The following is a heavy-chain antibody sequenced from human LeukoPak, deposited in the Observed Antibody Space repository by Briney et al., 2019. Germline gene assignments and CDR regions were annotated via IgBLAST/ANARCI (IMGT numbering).Heavy chain of an antibody. J-gene: IGHJ3*02. D-gene: IGHD2-15*01. Sequence: GGSLRLSCAASGFTFSSYGMHWVRQAPGKGLEWVAFIRYDGSNKYYADSVKGRFTISRDNSKNTLYLQMNSLRAEDTAVYYCAREQQWWQKGLRAFDIWGQGTMVTVSS. CDR1: GFTFSSYG. V-gene: IGHV3-30*02. CDR3: AREQQWWQKGLRAFDI. CDR2: IRYDGSNK.